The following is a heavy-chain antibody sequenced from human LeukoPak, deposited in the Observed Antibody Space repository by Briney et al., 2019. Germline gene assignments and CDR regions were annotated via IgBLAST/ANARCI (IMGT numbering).Heavy chain of an antibody. CDR2: IKQDGSEK. V-gene: IGHV3-7*01. CDR1: GFTFSSYW. J-gene: IGHJ6*03. Sequence: PGGSLRLSCAASGFTFSSYWMSWVRQAPGTGLEWVANIKQDGSEKYYVDSVKGRFTISRDNAKNSLYLQMNSLRAEDTAVYYCARQVGHYYFYMDVWGKGTTVTVSS. CDR3: ARQVGHYYFYMDV.